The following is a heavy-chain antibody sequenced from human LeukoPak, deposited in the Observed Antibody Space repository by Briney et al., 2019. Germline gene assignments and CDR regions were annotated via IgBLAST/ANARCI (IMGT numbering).Heavy chain of an antibody. D-gene: IGHD2-8*02. J-gene: IGHJ4*02. CDR1: GFFFSDYG. V-gene: IGHV3-30*02. Sequence: PGGSLRLSCAASGFFFSDYGMHWVLQAPGKGLQWVAFVRYDGSNEYYADSMKGRFTISRDNSKNTLYLQMNNLRAEDTAVYSCARESGGGYPSEGTKYWGLGTLVTVSS. CDR2: VRYDGSNE. CDR3: ARESGGGYPSEGTKY.